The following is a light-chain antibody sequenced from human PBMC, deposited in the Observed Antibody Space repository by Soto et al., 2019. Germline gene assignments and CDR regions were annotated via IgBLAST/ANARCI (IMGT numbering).Light chain of an antibody. CDR2: SND. CDR1: NSNIGRND. CDR3: AAWDDTLRARV. V-gene: IGLV1-44*01. Sequence: QSVLAQPTSASGTPGQRVTISCSGSNSNIGRNDVTWYQQVPGTAPQFLIYSNDQRPSGVPDRISGSRSGTSASLAISGLQSGYEAAYDGAAWDDTLRARVFGGGTKVTLL. J-gene: IGLJ2*01.